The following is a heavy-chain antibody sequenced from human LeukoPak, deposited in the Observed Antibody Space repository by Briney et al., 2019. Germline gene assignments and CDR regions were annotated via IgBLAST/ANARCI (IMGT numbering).Heavy chain of an antibody. CDR2: IYYSGST. Sequence: PSETLSLTCTVSGGSISSDYWGWIRQPPGKGLEWIGYIYYSGSTNYNPSLKSRVTISVDASKSQFSLKLSSVTAADTAVYYCARDMDSSGKYYCHMDVWGKGTTVTVSS. V-gene: IGHV4-59*01. J-gene: IGHJ6*03. CDR3: ARDMDSSGKYYCHMDV. CDR1: GGSISSDY. D-gene: IGHD6-6*01.